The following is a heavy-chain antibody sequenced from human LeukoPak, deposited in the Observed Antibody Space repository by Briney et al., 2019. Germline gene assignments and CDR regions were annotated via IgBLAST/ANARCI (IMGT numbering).Heavy chain of an antibody. CDR1: GYTFTGYY. D-gene: IGHD6-13*01. V-gene: IGHV1-2*02. CDR3: ARVAGHSNLLDY. CDR2: INPNSGGT. Sequence: ASVKVSCKASGYTFTGYYMHWVRQAPGQGLEWMGWINPNSGGTNYAQKFQGRVTMTRDTSISTAYMELSRLRSDDTAVYYCARVAGHSNLLDYWGQGTLVTVSS. J-gene: IGHJ4*02.